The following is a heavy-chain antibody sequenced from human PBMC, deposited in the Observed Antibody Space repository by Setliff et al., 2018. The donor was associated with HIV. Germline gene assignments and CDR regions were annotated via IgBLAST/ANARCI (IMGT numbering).Heavy chain of an antibody. D-gene: IGHD5-12*01. Sequence: PGGSLRLSCAASGFAFANAWMHWFRQPPGKGLEWVGRIKGQTDGGTTDYTAPVKGRFTISRDDSKNTLFLQMNSVTTEDTALYYCTTGRGYDAVAIDYWGQGILVTVSS. CDR3: TTGRGYDAVAIDY. CDR2: IKGQTDGGTT. J-gene: IGHJ4*02. V-gene: IGHV3-15*01. CDR1: GFAFANAW.